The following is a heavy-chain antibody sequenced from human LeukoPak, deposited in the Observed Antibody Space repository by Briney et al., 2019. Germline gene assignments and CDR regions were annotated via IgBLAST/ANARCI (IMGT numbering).Heavy chain of an antibody. D-gene: IGHD3-10*01. Sequence: PSETLSLTCAVYGGSFSGYYWSWIRQPPGKGLEWIGEINHSGSTNYNPSLKSRVTISVDTSKNQFSLKVSSVTAADTAVYYCARQISRSGRFNYYFDYWGQGTLVTVSS. CDR3: ARQISRSGRFNYYFDY. J-gene: IGHJ4*02. CDR2: INHSGST. CDR1: GGSFSGYY. V-gene: IGHV4-34*01.